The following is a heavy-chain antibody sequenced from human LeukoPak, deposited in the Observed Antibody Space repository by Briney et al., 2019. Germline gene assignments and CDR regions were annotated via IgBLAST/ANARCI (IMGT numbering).Heavy chain of an antibody. CDR3: ARDRYYYDSSGYYIPDY. CDR1: GGTFSSYA. J-gene: IGHJ4*02. Sequence: SVKVSCKASGGTFSSYAMSWVRQAPGQGLEWMGRIIPIFGTANYAQKFQGRVTITTDESTSTAYMELSSLRSEDTAVYYCARDRYYYDSSGYYIPDYWGQGTLVTVSS. CDR2: IIPIFGTA. D-gene: IGHD3-22*01. V-gene: IGHV1-69*05.